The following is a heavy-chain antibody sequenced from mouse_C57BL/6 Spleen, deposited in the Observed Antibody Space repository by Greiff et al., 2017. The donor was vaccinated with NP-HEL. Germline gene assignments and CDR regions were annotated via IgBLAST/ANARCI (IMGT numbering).Heavy chain of an antibody. V-gene: IGHV1-69*01. CDR1: GYTFTSYW. CDR3: AYRGAMDY. J-gene: IGHJ4*01. D-gene: IGHD2-14*01. Sequence: VQLQQSGAELVMPGASVKLSCKASGYTFTSYWMHWVKQRPGQGLEWIGEIDPSDSYTNYNQKFKGKSTLTVDKSSSTAYMQLSSLTSEDSAVYYCAYRGAMDYWGQGTSVTVSS. CDR2: IDPSDSYT.